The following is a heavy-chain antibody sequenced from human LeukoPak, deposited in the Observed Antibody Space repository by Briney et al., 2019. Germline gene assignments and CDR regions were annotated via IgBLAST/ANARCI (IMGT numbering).Heavy chain of an antibody. V-gene: IGHV1-18*01. CDR1: GNTLHTPA. CDR3: TTGEAGFSRYEY. J-gene: IGHJ4*02. D-gene: IGHD6-19*01. Sequence: ASVKVSCKISGNTLHTPAITWVRQAPGEGLEWMGWSILANGNTNYAQKLQGRVTMTIDKSTTTAYMELGSLGSDDTATYYCTTGEAGFSRYEYWGQGTVVTVSS. CDR2: SILANGNT.